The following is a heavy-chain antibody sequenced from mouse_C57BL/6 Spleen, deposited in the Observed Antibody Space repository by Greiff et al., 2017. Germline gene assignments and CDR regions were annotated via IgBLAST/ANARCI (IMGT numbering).Heavy chain of an antibody. Sequence: VKLMESGAELVRPGASVTLSCKASGYTFTDYEMHWVKQTPVHGLEWIGAIDPETGGTAYNQKFKGKAILTADKSSSTAYMELRSLTSEDSAVYYCTRTSLLLDYYAMDYWGQGTSVTVSS. CDR1: GYTFTDYE. V-gene: IGHV1-15*01. CDR2: IDPETGGT. J-gene: IGHJ4*01. D-gene: IGHD1-1*01. CDR3: TRTSLLLDYYAMDY.